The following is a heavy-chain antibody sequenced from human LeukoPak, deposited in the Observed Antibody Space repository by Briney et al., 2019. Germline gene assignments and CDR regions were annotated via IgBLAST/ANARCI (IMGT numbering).Heavy chain of an antibody. CDR3: ARHFEPAIRFSPFDY. CDR1: GGSFSGYY. D-gene: IGHD3-3*01. V-gene: IGHV4-34*01. J-gene: IGHJ4*02. CDR2: IYDSGST. Sequence: KPSETLSLTCAVYGGSFSGYYWSWIRQPPGKGLEWIGSIYDSGSTYYNPSLKSRVSISVDTSKNQFSLKLSSVTAADTAVYYCARHFEPAIRFSPFDYWGQGTLVSVSS.